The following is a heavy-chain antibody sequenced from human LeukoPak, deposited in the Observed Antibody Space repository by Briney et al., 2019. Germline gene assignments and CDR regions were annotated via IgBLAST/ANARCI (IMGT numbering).Heavy chain of an antibody. CDR1: GFTFSSYG. D-gene: IGHD1-26*01. CDR3: AKAGIVILDY. V-gene: IGHV3-30*18. J-gene: IGHJ4*02. CDR2: ISYDGSNK. Sequence: PGGSLRLSCAASGFTFSSYGMHWVRQAPGKGLEWVAVISYDGSNKYYADSAKGRFTISRDNSKNTLYLQMNSLRAEDTAVYYCAKAGIVILDYWGQGTLVTVSS.